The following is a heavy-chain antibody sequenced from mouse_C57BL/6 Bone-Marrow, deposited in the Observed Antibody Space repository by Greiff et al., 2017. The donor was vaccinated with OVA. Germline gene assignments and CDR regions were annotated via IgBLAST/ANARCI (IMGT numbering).Heavy chain of an antibody. D-gene: IGHD1-1*02. CDR3: ARDGGAY. Sequence: EVMLVESGGGLVKPGGSLKLSCAASGFTFSSYAMSWVRQTPEKRLEWVATISAGGSYTYYPDNVKGRCTISRDNAKNNLYLQMSHLKSEDTAMYYCARDGGAYWGQGTLVTVSA. CDR2: ISAGGSYT. J-gene: IGHJ3*01. CDR1: GFTFSSYA. V-gene: IGHV5-4*01.